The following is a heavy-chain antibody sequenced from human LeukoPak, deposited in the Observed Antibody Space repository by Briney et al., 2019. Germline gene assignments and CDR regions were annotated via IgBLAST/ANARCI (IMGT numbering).Heavy chain of an antibody. J-gene: IGHJ6*03. V-gene: IGHV4-59*01. CDR1: GGSISSYY. CDR3: AREKYYDILTGYPGYYYMDV. Sequence: PSETLSLTCTVSGGSISSYYWSWIRQPPGKGLEGIGYIYYGGSTNYNPSLKSRVTISVDTSKNQFSLKLSSVTAADTAVYYCAREKYYDILTGYPGYYYMDVWGKGTTVTVSS. D-gene: IGHD3-9*01. CDR2: IYYGGST.